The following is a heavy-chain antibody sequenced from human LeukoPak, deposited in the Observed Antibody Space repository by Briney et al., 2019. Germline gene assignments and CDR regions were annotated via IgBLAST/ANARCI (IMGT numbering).Heavy chain of an antibody. CDR2: LHYSGTT. CDR1: GASLSTYS. Sequence: SETLSLTCTVSGASLSTYSCVWIRQPPGKGLEWVGRLHYSGTTNYNPSLKSRVNISVDTSKNQFSLKLSSVTAADTAVYYCAGGSGSGWMVDSWGQGILVTVSS. J-gene: IGHJ4*02. V-gene: IGHV4-59*01. CDR3: AGGSGSGWMVDS. D-gene: IGHD6-19*01.